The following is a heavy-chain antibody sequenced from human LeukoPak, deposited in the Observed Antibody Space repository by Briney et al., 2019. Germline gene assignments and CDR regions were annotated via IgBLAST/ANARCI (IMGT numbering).Heavy chain of an antibody. J-gene: IGHJ5*02. CDR1: GGSISSYY. CDR3: ARVYSSGWPHAP. V-gene: IGHV4-59*01. CDR2: IYYSGST. Sequence: PSETLSLTCAVYGGSISSYYWSWVRQPPGKGLEWIGYIYYSGSTNYNPSLKSRVTISVDTSKNQFSLKLSSVTAADTAVYYCARVYSSGWPHAPWGQGTLVTVSS. D-gene: IGHD6-19*01.